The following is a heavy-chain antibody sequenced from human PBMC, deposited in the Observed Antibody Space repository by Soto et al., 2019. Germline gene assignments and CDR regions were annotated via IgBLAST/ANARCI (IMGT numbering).Heavy chain of an antibody. CDR3: AGRFHGIAVAVLYRHFDP. CDR1: GGTFSSYA. D-gene: IGHD6-19*01. Sequence: SVKVSCKASGGTFSSYAISWVRQAPGQGLEWMGGIIPIFGTANCAQKFQGRVTITADKSTSTAYMELSSLRSEDTAVYYCAGRFHGIAVAVLYRHFDPWGRGTLVTVSS. V-gene: IGHV1-69*06. J-gene: IGHJ2*01. CDR2: IIPIFGTA.